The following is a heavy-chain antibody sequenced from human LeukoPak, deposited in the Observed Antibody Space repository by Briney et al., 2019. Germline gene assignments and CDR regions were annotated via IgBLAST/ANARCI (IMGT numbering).Heavy chain of an antibody. D-gene: IGHD6-13*01. CDR2: IDSNSNFM. J-gene: IGHJ4*02. CDR1: GFTFGSYS. V-gene: IGHV3-21*01. CDR3: AKDSHSWSRDY. Sequence: GGSLRLSCAASGFTFGSYSMTWVRQAPGKGLEWVSLIDSNSNFMNNADSVKGRFTISRDNAKKSLYLEMNSLRAEDTAVYYCAKDSHSWSRDYWGQGTLVTVSS.